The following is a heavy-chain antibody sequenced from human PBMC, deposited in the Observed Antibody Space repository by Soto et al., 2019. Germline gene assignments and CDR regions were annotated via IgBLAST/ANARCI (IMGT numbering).Heavy chain of an antibody. CDR3: AREFGGSRVFDH. CDR1: GYTFTSYY. V-gene: IGHV1-46*01. CDR2: INPNADTT. D-gene: IGHD1-26*01. Sequence: ASVKLSCKASGYTFTSYYMHWARQAPGQGLEWMGIINPNADTTNYAQKFQGRVTVTRDTSTSTVYMEFRSLRSEDTAVYFCAREFGGSRVFDHWGQGTLVTVSS. J-gene: IGHJ4*02.